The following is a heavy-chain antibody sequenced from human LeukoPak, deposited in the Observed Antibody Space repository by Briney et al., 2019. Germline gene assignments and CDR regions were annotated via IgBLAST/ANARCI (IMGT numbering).Heavy chain of an antibody. J-gene: IGHJ5*02. V-gene: IGHV4-34*01. D-gene: IGHD1-14*01. Sequence: SETLSLTCAVYGGSFSGYYWSWIRQPPGKGLEWIGEINHSGSTNYNPSLKSRVTISVDTSKNQFSLKLSSVTAADTAVYYCARGYHGEGGRWFDPWGQGTLVTVSS. CDR2: INHSGST. CDR3: ARGYHGEGGRWFDP. CDR1: GGSFSGYY.